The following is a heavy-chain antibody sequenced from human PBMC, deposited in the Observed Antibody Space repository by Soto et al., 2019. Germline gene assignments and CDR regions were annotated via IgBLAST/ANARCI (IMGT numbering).Heavy chain of an antibody. J-gene: IGHJ4*02. CDR3: AKGSLYGSGSYPDY. D-gene: IGHD3-10*01. CDR2: ISWNSGRI. V-gene: IGHV3-9*01. Sequence: PGGSLRLSCAASGFTFDDYAMYWVRQPPGKGLEWVSGISWNSGRIGYADSVKGRFIISRDNAKNSLYLQMNSLRPEDTAMYYCAKGSLYGSGSYPDYWGQGTLVTVSS. CDR1: GFTFDDYA.